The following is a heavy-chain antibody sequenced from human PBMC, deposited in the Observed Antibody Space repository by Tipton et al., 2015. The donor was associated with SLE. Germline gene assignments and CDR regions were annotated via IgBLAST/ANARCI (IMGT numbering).Heavy chain of an antibody. J-gene: IGHJ4*02. Sequence: SLRLSCAASGFTFADYGMSWVRQAPGKGRGWVSVISPTTGVYTYYADSVKGRFTISRDNSKSTLSLQMNSLRAEDTALYYCAKAHGEPDHRSFDSWGQGTLVTVSS. V-gene: IGHV3-23*01. CDR3: AKAHGEPDHRSFDS. D-gene: IGHD1-14*01. CDR2: ISPTTGVYT. CDR1: GFTFADYG.